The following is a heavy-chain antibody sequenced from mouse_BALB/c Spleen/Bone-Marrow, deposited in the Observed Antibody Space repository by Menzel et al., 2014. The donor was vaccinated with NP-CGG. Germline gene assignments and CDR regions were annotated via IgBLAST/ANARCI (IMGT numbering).Heavy chain of an antibody. CDR3: ARSGYYGSSYFDY. CDR1: GYSFTGYF. Sequence: EVMLVESGPELVKPGASVKISCKASGYSFTGYFMNRVMQSHGKSLEWIGRINPYNGDTFYNQKFKGKATLTVDKSSSTAHMELRSLASEDSAVYYCARSGYYGSSYFDYWGQGTTLTVSS. J-gene: IGHJ2*01. CDR2: INPYNGDT. D-gene: IGHD1-1*01. V-gene: IGHV1-20*02.